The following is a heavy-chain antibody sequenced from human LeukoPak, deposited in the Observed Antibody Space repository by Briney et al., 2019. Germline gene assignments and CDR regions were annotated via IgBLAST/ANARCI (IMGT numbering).Heavy chain of an antibody. CDR3: ARDQRGIMSYFDY. D-gene: IGHD1-14*01. Sequence: SETLSLACTVSGYSISSGYYWGWIRQPPGKGLEWIGSIYHSGSTYYNPSLKSRVTISVDTSMNQFSLKLSSVTAADTAVYYCARDQRGIMSYFDYWGQGTLVTVSS. CDR1: GYSISSGYY. J-gene: IGHJ4*02. CDR2: IYHSGST. V-gene: IGHV4-38-2*02.